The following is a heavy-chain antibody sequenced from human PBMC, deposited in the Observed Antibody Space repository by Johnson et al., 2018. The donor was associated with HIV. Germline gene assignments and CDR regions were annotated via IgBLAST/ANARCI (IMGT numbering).Heavy chain of an antibody. V-gene: IGHV3-30*02. CDR3: ARECSSTRWTYGFDI. Sequence: QVQLVESGGGMVQPGGSLRLSCAASGLTFSGSGMHWVRQAPGKGLEWVAFTRYDGSNRYYADSVKGRFTISRDNSKNTLYLQMNSLRAEDTAVYYCARECSSTRWTYGFDIWGQGTMVTVSS. D-gene: IGHD6-13*01. CDR1: GLTFSGSG. CDR2: TRYDGSNR. J-gene: IGHJ3*02.